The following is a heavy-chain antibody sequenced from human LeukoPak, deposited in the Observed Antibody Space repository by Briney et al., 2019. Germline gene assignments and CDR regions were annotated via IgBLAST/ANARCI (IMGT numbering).Heavy chain of an antibody. D-gene: IGHD1-26*01. CDR2: IIPIFGTA. Sequence: SVKVSCEASGGTFSSYAISWVRQAPGQGLEWMGGIIPIFGTANYAQKFQGRVTITADESTSTAYMELSSLRSEDTAVYYCARCRGSYDAFDIWGQGTMVTVSS. CDR1: GGTFSSYA. CDR3: ARCRGSYDAFDI. J-gene: IGHJ3*02. V-gene: IGHV1-69*13.